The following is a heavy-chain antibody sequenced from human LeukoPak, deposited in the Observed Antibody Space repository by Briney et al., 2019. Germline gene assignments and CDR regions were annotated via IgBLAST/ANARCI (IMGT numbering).Heavy chain of an antibody. CDR2: INWKSGST. CDR3: ARVAGSGIRGGMDV. V-gene: IGHV3-20*01. Sequence: RPGRSLRLSCAASGFTFDDYGMSWVRQAPGKGLEWVSGINWKSGSTGYADSVKGRFTISRDNAKNALYLQMHSLRAEDTALYHCARVAGSGIRGGMDVWGQGTTVIVSS. CDR1: GFTFDDYG. J-gene: IGHJ6*02. D-gene: IGHD3-10*01.